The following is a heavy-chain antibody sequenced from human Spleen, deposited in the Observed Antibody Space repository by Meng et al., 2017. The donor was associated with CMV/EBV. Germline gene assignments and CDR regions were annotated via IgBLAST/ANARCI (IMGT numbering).Heavy chain of an antibody. D-gene: IGHD4-11*01. J-gene: IGHJ6*02. CDR1: GGIFSNYA. Sequence: SVKVSCKASGGIFSNYAINWVRQAPGQGLEWMGGIIPLYGTPNFPQKFQGRVTITRDESTSTAYMELSSLRSEDTAVYYCARISTVTYGMDVWGQGTTVTVSS. V-gene: IGHV1-69*05. CDR3: ARISTVTYGMDV. CDR2: IIPLYGTP.